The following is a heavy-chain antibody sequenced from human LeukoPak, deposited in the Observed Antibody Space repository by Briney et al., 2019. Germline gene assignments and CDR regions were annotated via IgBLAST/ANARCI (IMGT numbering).Heavy chain of an antibody. CDR1: GYTFTSSF. Sequence: ASVKVSCKASGYTFTSSFMHWVRQAPGQGLESTGIINPSGGSPTYAQKVQGRVIMTRDTSTSTVYMELSSLRSEDTAMYYCARDSSRSSLADPWGQGTLVTVSS. CDR2: INPSGGSP. V-gene: IGHV1-46*01. D-gene: IGHD1-26*01. J-gene: IGHJ5*02. CDR3: ARDSSRSSLADP.